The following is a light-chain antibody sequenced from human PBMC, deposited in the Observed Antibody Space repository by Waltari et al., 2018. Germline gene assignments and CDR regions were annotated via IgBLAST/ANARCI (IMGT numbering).Light chain of an antibody. Sequence: SYELTQPPSVSVSPGQTARITSSGDALPNKYGYWYQQKSGQAPVLVIYEDNKRRSGIPERFSGSSSGTMVTLTISGDQVEDEGDYYCYSTDRTGKQRVFGGGTKLTVL. CDR3: YSTDRTGKQRV. CDR2: EDN. CDR1: ALPNKY. J-gene: IGLJ2*01. V-gene: IGLV3-10*01.